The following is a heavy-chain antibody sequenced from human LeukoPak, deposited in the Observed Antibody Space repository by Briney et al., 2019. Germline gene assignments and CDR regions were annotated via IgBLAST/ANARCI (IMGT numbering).Heavy chain of an antibody. D-gene: IGHD4-17*01. CDR3: ARDRRADYGRNDDAFDI. CDR1: GFTFYNYD. Sequence: GGSLRLSCVASGFTFYNYDMHWVRQATGKGLEWVSHIGTGTDTHYSGSVKGRFTISRENARNSLYLQMNSLTAGDTAAYYCARDRRADYGRNDDAFDIWGQGTMVTV. V-gene: IGHV3-13*01. CDR2: IGTGTDT. J-gene: IGHJ3*02.